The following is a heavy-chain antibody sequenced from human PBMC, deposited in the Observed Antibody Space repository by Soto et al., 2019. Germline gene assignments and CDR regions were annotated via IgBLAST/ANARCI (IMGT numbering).Heavy chain of an antibody. V-gene: IGHV3-48*03. CDR1: GFTFSSYE. Sequence: EVQLVESGGGLVQPGGSLRLSCAASGFTFSSYEMNWVRQAPGKGLEWVSYISSSGSTIYYADSVKGRFTISRDNAKNSLYLQMNSLRAEDTAVYYCARCEGTTVVSPFNYWGQGTLVTVSS. J-gene: IGHJ4*02. D-gene: IGHD4-17*01. CDR2: ISSSGSTI. CDR3: ARCEGTTVVSPFNY.